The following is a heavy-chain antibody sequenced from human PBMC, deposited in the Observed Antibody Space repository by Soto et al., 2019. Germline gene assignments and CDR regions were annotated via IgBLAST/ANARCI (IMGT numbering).Heavy chain of an antibody. J-gene: IGHJ4*02. D-gene: IGHD6-19*01. V-gene: IGHV4-4*07. CDR3: ARALFSSGWYGGFDY. CDR1: GGSISSYY. CDR2: IYTSGST. Sequence: SETLSLTCTVSGGSISSYYWSWIRQPAGRGLEWIGRIYTSGSTIYNPSLKSRVTMSVDTSKNQFSLKLSSVTAADTAVYYCARALFSSGWYGGFDYWGQGTLVTVSS.